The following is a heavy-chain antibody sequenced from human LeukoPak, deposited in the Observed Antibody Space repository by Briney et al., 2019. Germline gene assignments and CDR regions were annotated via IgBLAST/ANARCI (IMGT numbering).Heavy chain of an antibody. J-gene: IGHJ5*02. CDR3: ARDQSYYDSSGYNH. V-gene: IGHV3-48*03. D-gene: IGHD3-22*01. Sequence: GGSLRLSCAASGFTFSIYEMNWVRQAPGKGLEWVSFISSSGSTIYYADSVKGRFTISRDNAKNSLYLQMNSLRAEDTAVYYCARDQSYYDSSGYNHWGQGTLVTVSS. CDR2: ISSSGSTI. CDR1: GFTFSIYE.